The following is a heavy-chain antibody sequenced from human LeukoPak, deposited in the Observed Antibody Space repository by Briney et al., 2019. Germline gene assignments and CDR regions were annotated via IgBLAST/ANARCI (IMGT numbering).Heavy chain of an antibody. Sequence: PGGSLRLSCAASGFTFSSYAMHWVRQAPGKGLEWVAVISYDGSNKYYADSVKGRFTISRDNSKNTLYLQMNSLRAEDTAVYYCARAGVLPGARLRSYYFDYWGQGTLVTVSS. V-gene: IGHV3-30*04. CDR2: ISYDGSNK. J-gene: IGHJ4*02. D-gene: IGHD2-8*02. CDR1: GFTFSSYA. CDR3: ARAGVLPGARLRSYYFDY.